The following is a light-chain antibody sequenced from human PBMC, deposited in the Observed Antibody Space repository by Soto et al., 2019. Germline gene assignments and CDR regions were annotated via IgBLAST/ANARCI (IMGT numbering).Light chain of an antibody. CDR2: DVT. J-gene: IGLJ2*01. CDR3: CSYAGIYPV. CDR1: RRDVGGYNY. Sequence: QSALTQPRSVSGSPGQSVTISCTGTRRDVGGYNYVSWYQQHPGKAPKLMIYDVTRRPSGVPDRFSGSKSGNTASLTISGLQAEDEADYFGCSYAGIYPVFGGGTKLTVL. V-gene: IGLV2-11*01.